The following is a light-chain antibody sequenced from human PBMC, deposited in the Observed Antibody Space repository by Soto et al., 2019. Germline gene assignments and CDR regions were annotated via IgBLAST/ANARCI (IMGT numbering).Light chain of an antibody. CDR3: ASHTTGNTRV. Sequence: QSALTQPASVSGSPGQSIAISCTGTSSDVGAYDYVSWYQQHPDKAPKLIIYEVSHRPAGVSNRFSASKYVNTATLTISGLQTEDEADYYCASHTTGNTRVFGTGTKLTVL. V-gene: IGLV2-14*03. CDR1: SSDVGAYDY. CDR2: EVS. J-gene: IGLJ1*01.